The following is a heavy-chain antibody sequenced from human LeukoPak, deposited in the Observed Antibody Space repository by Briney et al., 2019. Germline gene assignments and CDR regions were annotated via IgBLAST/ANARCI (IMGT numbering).Heavy chain of an antibody. CDR3: ASGGYCSSTTCYPNWFDP. D-gene: IGHD2-2*01. Sequence: PSETLSLTCTVSGGSISSGGYYWSWIRQHPGKGLEWIGYIYYSGSTYYNPSLKGRVTISVDTSKSQFSLKLSSVTAADTAVYYCASGGYCSSTTCYPNWFDPWGQGTLVTVSS. CDR1: GGSISSGGYY. V-gene: IGHV4-31*03. J-gene: IGHJ5*02. CDR2: IYYSGST.